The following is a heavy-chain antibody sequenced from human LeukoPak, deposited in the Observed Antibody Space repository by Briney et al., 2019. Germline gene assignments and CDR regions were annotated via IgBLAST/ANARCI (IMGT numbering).Heavy chain of an antibody. D-gene: IGHD3-16*01. J-gene: IGHJ3*02. CDR3: ARDLSGGGAFDI. CDR2: IYYSGST. Sequence: SETLSLTCTDSGGSISSSSYYWGWIRQPPGKGLEWIGSIYYSGSTYYNPSLKSRVTISVDTSKNQFSLKLSSVTAADTAVYYCARDLSGGGAFDIWGQGTMVTVSS. CDR1: GGSISSSSYY. V-gene: IGHV4-39*07.